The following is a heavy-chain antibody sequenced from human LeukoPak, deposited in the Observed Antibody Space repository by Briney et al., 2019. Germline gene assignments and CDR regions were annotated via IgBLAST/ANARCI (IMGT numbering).Heavy chain of an antibody. J-gene: IGHJ6*02. V-gene: IGHV6-1*01. Sequence: SQTLSLTCAISGDSVSSNSAAWNWIRQSPSRGLEWLGRTYYRSMWYNDYAVSVKSRITINPDTSKNQFSLQLNSVTPEDTAVYYCAREGIVGATLDYYGMDVWGQGTTVTVSS. CDR3: AREGIVGATLDYYGMDV. CDR1: GDSVSSNSAA. CDR2: TYYRSMWYN. D-gene: IGHD1-26*01.